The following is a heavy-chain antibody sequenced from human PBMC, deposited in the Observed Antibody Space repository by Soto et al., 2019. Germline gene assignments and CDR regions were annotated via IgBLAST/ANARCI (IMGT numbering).Heavy chain of an antibody. V-gene: IGHV3-23*01. CDR2: VSGGRSDT. CDR3: AKDLYYYDSSGYYW. D-gene: IGHD3-22*01. CDR1: GFTFNNYA. Sequence: EVQLLESGGGLVQPGGSLRLSCAASGFTFNNYAMYWVRQPPGKGLMWVSAVSGGRSDTYYADSVNGRFTISRDNSKNTVYLQMNSLRAEDTAVYYCAKDLYYYDSSGYYWWGQGTLVTVSS. J-gene: IGHJ4*02.